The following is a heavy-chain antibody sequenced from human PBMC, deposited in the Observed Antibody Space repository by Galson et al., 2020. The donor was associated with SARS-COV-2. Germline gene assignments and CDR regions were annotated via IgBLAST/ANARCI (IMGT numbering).Heavy chain of an antibody. J-gene: IGHJ3*02. CDR3: ARGRRGILRHSVVVTNPGAFDI. CDR1: GGSISTGNYY. D-gene: IGHD2-21*02. Sequence: SETLSLTCTVSGGSISTGNYYWSWIRQPPGKGLEWIGRIYTSGSTNYNPSLKSRVTISIDTSKNQFSLKLSSVTAADTAVYYCARGRRGILRHSVVVTNPGAFDIWGQGTMVTVSS. CDR2: IYTSGST. V-gene: IGHV4-61*02.